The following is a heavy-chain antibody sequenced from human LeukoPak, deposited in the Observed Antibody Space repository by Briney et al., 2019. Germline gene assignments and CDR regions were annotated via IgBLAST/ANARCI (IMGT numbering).Heavy chain of an antibody. Sequence: GGSLRLSCAAYGFTFSNYWMNWVRQAPGKGLEWVANIKQDGSEQYYVDSVKGRFTISRDNAKNSLYLQMNSLRAEDTAVYYCARDRIYGDYGYYGMDVWGQGTTVTVSS. D-gene: IGHD4-17*01. V-gene: IGHV3-7*01. CDR3: ARDRIYGDYGYYGMDV. J-gene: IGHJ6*02. CDR1: GFTFSNYW. CDR2: IKQDGSEQ.